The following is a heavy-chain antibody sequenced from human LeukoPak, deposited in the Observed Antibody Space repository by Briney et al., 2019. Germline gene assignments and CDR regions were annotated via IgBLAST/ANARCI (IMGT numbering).Heavy chain of an antibody. Sequence: GGSLKLSCAASGFTFSGSAMHWVRQASGKGLEWVGRIRSKANSYATAYAASVKGRFTISRDDSKNTAYLQMNSLKTEDTAVCYCTRSTDYYYYYGMDVWGQGTTVTVSS. V-gene: IGHV3-73*01. J-gene: IGHJ6*02. CDR3: TRSTDYYYYYGMDV. CDR1: GFTFSGSA. CDR2: IRSKANSYAT.